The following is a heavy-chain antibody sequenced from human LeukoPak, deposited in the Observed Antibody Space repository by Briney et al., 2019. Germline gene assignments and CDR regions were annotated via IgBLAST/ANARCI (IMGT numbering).Heavy chain of an antibody. J-gene: IGHJ6*02. CDR3: ARARRGVGYYYGMDV. CDR1: GFTFSSYG. V-gene: IGHV3-30*02. Sequence: GGSLRLSCAASGFTFSSYGMHWVRQAPGKGLEWVAFIRYDGSNKYYADSVKGRFTISRDNSKNTLYLQMNSLRAEDTAVYYCARARRGVGYYYGMDVWGQGTTVTVSS. D-gene: IGHD6-6*01. CDR2: IRYDGSNK.